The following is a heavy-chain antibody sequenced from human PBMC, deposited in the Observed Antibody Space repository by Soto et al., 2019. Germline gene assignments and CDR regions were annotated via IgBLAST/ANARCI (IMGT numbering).Heavy chain of an antibody. J-gene: IGHJ4*02. CDR2: INQDGSAR. CDR3: ARDPFHDSKGLFDY. D-gene: IGHD3-22*01. Sequence: GGSLRLSCAASGFTFSTFWMHWVRQAPGKGLEWVASINQDGSARYHVDSVKGRFTISRGNAKNSLYLQMSSLRVEDTALYSCARDPFHDSKGLFDYWGQGTLVTVSS. V-gene: IGHV3-7*01. CDR1: GFTFSTFW.